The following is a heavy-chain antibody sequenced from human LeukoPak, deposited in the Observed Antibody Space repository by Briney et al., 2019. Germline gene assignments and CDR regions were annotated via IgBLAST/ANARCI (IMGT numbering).Heavy chain of an antibody. CDR3: ARRSSESPPYYFDY. CDR1: GFTFSSYW. V-gene: IGHV3-74*01. Sequence: GGSLRLSCAASGFTFSSYWMHWVRQAPGKGLVWVSRINSDGSTTNYADSVKGRFTISRDNAKNTLYLQMNSLRAEDTAVYYCARRSSESPPYYFDYWGQGTLVTVSS. J-gene: IGHJ4*02. D-gene: IGHD2-2*01. CDR2: INSDGSTT.